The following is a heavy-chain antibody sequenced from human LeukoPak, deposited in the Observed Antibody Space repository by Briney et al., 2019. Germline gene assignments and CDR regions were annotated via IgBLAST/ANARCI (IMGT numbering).Heavy chain of an antibody. Sequence: GGSLRLSCAASGFTFSRSWMHWVRQAPGKGLVWVSRVNTDGSDTMYADSVKGRFTISRDNAKNTLYLQMNSLKAEDTAVYYCARDQGGSGPTTYDYWGQGNLVTVSS. CDR1: GFTFSRSW. CDR3: ARDQGGSGPTTYDY. V-gene: IGHV3-74*03. J-gene: IGHJ4*02. D-gene: IGHD6-19*01. CDR2: VNTDGSDT.